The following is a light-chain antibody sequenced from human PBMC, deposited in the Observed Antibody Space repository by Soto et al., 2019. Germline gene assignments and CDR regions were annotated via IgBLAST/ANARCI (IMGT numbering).Light chain of an antibody. Sequence: DVQMTQSPSTLSASVGDRVTITCRASQSISVWLAWYQQKAGKAPNLLIYKASRLESGVPSRSSGSGSETEFTLTSSGLQPGDSATYYCQQYNSYSPTFGQGTKVDI. CDR1: QSISVW. J-gene: IGKJ1*01. CDR3: QQYNSYSPT. CDR2: KAS. V-gene: IGKV1-5*03.